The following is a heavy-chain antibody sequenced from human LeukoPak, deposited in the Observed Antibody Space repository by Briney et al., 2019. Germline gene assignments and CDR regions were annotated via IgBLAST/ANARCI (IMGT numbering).Heavy chain of an antibody. CDR1: GFTFSSYA. V-gene: IGHV3-30*04. CDR3: ATDLGFSGYEADY. J-gene: IGHJ4*02. CDR2: ISYDGSNK. D-gene: IGHD3-22*01. Sequence: GGSLRLSCAASGFTFSSYAMHWVRQAPGKGLEWVAVISYDGSNKYYADSVKGRFTISRDNSKNTLYLQMNSLRAEDTAVYYCATDLGFSGYEADYWGQGTLVTVSS.